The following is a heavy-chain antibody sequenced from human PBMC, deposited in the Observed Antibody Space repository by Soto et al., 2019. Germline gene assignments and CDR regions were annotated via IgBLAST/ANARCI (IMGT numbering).Heavy chain of an antibody. Sequence: QVQLQESGPGLVKPSQTLSLTCTVSGGSISSGGYYWSWIRQHPGKGLEWIGYIYYSGSTYYNPSLKRRVTTSVDTSPNLLSVKPSYVTAADTAVHPCAGVPDSWGQGTLVSVSS. V-gene: IGHV4-31*03. CDR2: IYYSGST. CDR1: GGSISSGGYY. CDR3: AGVPDS. J-gene: IGHJ5*01.